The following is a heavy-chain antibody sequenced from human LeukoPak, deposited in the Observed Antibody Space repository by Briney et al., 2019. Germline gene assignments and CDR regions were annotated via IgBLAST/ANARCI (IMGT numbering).Heavy chain of an antibody. J-gene: IGHJ6*02. Sequence: PGGSLRLSCAASGFTFSSYSMNWVRQAPGKGLEWVSSISSSSSSIYYADSVKGRFTISRDNSKNTLYLQMNSLRAEDTAVYYCARDHYCSSTSCDYYYYYGMDVWGQGTTVTVSS. CDR1: GFTFSSYS. CDR3: ARDHYCSSTSCDYYYYYGMDV. CDR2: ISSSSSSI. V-gene: IGHV3-21*01. D-gene: IGHD2-2*01.